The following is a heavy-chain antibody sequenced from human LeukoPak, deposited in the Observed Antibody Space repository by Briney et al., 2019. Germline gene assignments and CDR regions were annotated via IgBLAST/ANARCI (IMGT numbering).Heavy chain of an antibody. CDR1: GFTFSSYA. CDR2: ISGSGGST. D-gene: IGHD3-3*01. J-gene: IGHJ4*02. V-gene: IGHV3-23*01. Sequence: GGSLRLSCAASGFTFSSYAMSWVRQAPGKGLEWVSAISGSGGSTYYADSVKGRFTISRDNAKNSLYLQMNSLRAEDTAVYYCARDSDFWSGYLGNFDYWGQGTLVTVSS. CDR3: ARDSDFWSGYLGNFDY.